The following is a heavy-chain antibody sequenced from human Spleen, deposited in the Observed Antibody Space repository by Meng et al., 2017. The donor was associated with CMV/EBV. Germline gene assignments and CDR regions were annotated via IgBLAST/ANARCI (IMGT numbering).Heavy chain of an antibody. Sequence: ASVKVSCKASGYTFTSYYMHWVRQAPGQGLEWMGVINPTTGSTTDAQKFQDRVSMTRDTSTSTVYMELSSLRSDDTAVYYCARDRTPQYGDSTGDWFDPWGQGTLVTVSS. CDR2: INPTTGST. CDR3: ARDRTPQYGDSTGDWFDP. J-gene: IGHJ5*02. CDR1: GYTFTSYY. D-gene: IGHD4-17*01. V-gene: IGHV1-46*01.